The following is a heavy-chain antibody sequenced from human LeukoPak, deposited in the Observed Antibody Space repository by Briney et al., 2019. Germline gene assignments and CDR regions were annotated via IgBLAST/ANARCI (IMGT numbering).Heavy chain of an antibody. V-gene: IGHV3-30*02. CDR1: GFTFSSYG. CDR2: IRYDGNNK. D-gene: IGHD2-2*01. J-gene: IGHJ4*02. Sequence: PGGSLRLSCAASGFTFSSYGMHWVRQAPGKGLEWVGFIRYDGNNKYYADSVKGRFTISRDNYKNTLYMQMNSLRAEDTAVYYCAKDLCWEGYQLLCAFDYWGQGTLVTVSS. CDR3: AKDLCWEGYQLLCAFDY.